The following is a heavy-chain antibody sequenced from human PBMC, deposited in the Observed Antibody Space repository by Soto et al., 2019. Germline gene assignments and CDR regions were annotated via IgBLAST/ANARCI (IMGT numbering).Heavy chain of an antibody. J-gene: IGHJ4*02. Sequence: QVQLVQSGAEVKKPGASVKVSCKTSGYTFSSHGINWVRQAPGQGLEWMGWISVNNGNTNYAQKFQDRVTLTTDTSTTTAYMELRSLRSDDTAIYYCARDYDSSGYYYGRFDFWGQGTLVTVSS. CDR2: ISVNNGNT. D-gene: IGHD3-22*01. V-gene: IGHV1-18*01. CDR1: GYTFSSHG. CDR3: ARDYDSSGYYYGRFDF.